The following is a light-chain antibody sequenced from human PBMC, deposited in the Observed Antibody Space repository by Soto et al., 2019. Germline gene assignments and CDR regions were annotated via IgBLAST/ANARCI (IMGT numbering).Light chain of an antibody. V-gene: IGKV3-20*01. CDR2: GAS. CDR3: QQYGSSPLT. Sequence: EIVLTQSPDTLSLSPGERATLSCRASQSVSSSYLAWYQQKPGQAPRLLIYGASSRATGIPDRFSGSGSGTDFTLTISRLEPEDFTVYYCQQYGSSPLTFGGGTKGEIK. J-gene: IGKJ4*01. CDR1: QSVSSSY.